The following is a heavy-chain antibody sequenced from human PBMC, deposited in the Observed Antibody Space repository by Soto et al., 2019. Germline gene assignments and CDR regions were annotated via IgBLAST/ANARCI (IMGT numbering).Heavy chain of an antibody. Sequence: SETLSLTCAVSGGSISSSNWWSWVRQPPGKGLEWIGEIYHSGSTNYNPSLKSRVTISVDKSKNQFSLKQSSVTAADTAVYYCARDAGSGSTPHYYYYGMDVWGQGTTVTVSS. D-gene: IGHD3-10*01. CDR2: IYHSGST. J-gene: IGHJ6*02. CDR3: ARDAGSGSTPHYYYYGMDV. CDR1: GGSISSSNW. V-gene: IGHV4-4*02.